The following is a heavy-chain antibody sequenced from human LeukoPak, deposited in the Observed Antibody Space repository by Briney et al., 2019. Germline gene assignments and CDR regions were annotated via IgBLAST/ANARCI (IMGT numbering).Heavy chain of an antibody. J-gene: IGHJ4*02. Sequence: ASVKVCCKASGYSFTSYGFSWVRQAPGQGLEWLGRIIPILGIANYAQKFQGRVTITADKSTSTAYMELSSLRSEDTAVYYCARDLHYYDSSGLGYWGQGTLVTVSS. V-gene: IGHV1-69*04. CDR2: IIPILGIA. CDR3: ARDLHYYDSSGLGY. CDR1: GYSFTSYG. D-gene: IGHD3-22*01.